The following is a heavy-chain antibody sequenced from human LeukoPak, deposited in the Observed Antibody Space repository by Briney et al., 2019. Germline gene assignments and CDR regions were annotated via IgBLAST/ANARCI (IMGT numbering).Heavy chain of an antibody. CDR3: ARGKTGSYYSRSYYMDV. Sequence: GGSLRLSCAASGFTFDDYAMHWVRQAPGKGLEWVSGISWNSGSIGYADSVKGRFTISRDNAKNSLYLQMNSLRAEDTAVYYCARGKTGSYYSRSYYMDVWGKGTTVTISS. D-gene: IGHD3-10*01. CDR2: ISWNSGSI. V-gene: IGHV3-9*01. CDR1: GFTFDDYA. J-gene: IGHJ6*03.